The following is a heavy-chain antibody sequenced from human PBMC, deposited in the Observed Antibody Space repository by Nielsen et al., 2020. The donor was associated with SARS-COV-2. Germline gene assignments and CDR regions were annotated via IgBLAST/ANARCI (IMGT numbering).Heavy chain of an antibody. CDR3: ARIGSPVYYYYYMDV. CDR2: ISYDGSNK. D-gene: IGHD2-15*01. Sequence: GESLKISCAASGFTFSSYAMHWVRQAPGKGLEWVAVISYDGSNKYYADSVKGRFTISRDNSKNTLYLQMNSLRAEDTAVYYCARIGSPVYYYYYMDVWGKGTTVTVSS. V-gene: IGHV3-30-3*01. J-gene: IGHJ6*03. CDR1: GFTFSSYA.